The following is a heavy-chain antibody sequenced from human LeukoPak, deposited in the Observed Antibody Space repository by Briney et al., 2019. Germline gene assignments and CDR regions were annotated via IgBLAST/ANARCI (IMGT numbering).Heavy chain of an antibody. V-gene: IGHV4-39*07. CDR3: ARGRGLWFGVRSAFDI. CDR2: INHSGST. Sequence: PSETLSLTCTVSGGSISSSSYYWSWIRQPPGKGLEWIGEINHSGSTNYNPSLKSRVTISVDTSKNQFSLKLSSVTAADTAVYYCARGRGLWFGVRSAFDIWGQGTMVTVSS. J-gene: IGHJ3*02. CDR1: GGSISSSSYY. D-gene: IGHD3-10*01.